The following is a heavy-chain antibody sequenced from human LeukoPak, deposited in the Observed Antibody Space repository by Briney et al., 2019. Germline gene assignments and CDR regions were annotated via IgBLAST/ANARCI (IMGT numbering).Heavy chain of an antibody. J-gene: IGHJ6*03. CDR3: ARERITMVRGVTSPYYYYYYMDV. Sequence: GASVKVSCKASGYTFTGYYMHWVRQAPGQGLEWMGWINPNSGGTNYAQKFQGRVTMTRDTSISTAYMELSRLRPDDTAVYYCARERITMVRGVTSPYYYYYYMDVWGKGTTVTVSS. D-gene: IGHD3-10*01. CDR2: INPNSGGT. V-gene: IGHV1-2*02. CDR1: GYTFTGYY.